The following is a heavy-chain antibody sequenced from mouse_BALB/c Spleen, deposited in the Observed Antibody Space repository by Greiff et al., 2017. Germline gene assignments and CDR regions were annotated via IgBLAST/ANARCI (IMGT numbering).Heavy chain of an antibody. V-gene: IGHV1S29*02. J-gene: IGHJ1*01. CDR2: IYPYNGGT. Sequence: VQLKESGPELVKPGASVKISCKASGYTFTDYNMHWVKQSHGKSLEWIGYIYPYNGGTGYNQKFKSKATLTVDNSSSTAYMELRSLTSEDSAVYYCARTVVAPYGYFDVWGAGTTVTVSS. CDR1: GYTFTDYN. CDR3: ARTVVAPYGYFDV. D-gene: IGHD1-1*01.